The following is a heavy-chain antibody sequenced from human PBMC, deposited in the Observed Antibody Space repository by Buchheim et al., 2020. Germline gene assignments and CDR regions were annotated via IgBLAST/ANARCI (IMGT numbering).Heavy chain of an antibody. CDR2: INHSGST. Sequence: QVQLQQWGAGLLKPSETLSLTCAVYGGSFSGYSWSWIRQPPGKGLEWIGEINHSGSTNYNPSLKSRVTISVDTYKNKFSMKLSSVTAADTAVYYCARLAPPTVAGSAYWGQGTL. J-gene: IGHJ4*02. D-gene: IGHD6-19*01. CDR3: ARLAPPTVAGSAY. CDR1: GGSFSGYS. V-gene: IGHV4-34*01.